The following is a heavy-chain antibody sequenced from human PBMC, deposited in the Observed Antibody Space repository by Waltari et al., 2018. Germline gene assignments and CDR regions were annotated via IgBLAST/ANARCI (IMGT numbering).Heavy chain of an antibody. CDR1: GFTFGDYA. V-gene: IGHV3-49*03. D-gene: IGHD1-1*01. CDR2: IRSKAYGGTT. Sequence: EVQLVESGGGLVQPGRSLRLSCTASGFTFGDYAMSWFRQAQGKGLEWVGFIRSKAYGGTTEYAASVKGRFTISRDDSKSIAYLQMNSLKTEDTAVYYCTRDFWNPRPFFYYYYGMDVWGQGTTVTVSS. CDR3: TRDFWNPRPFFYYYYGMDV. J-gene: IGHJ6*02.